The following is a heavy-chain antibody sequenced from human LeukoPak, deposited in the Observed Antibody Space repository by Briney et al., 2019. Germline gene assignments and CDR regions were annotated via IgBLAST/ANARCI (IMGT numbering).Heavy chain of an antibody. J-gene: IGHJ4*02. CDR2: IYYSGTT. D-gene: IGHD3-3*01. Sequence: PSETLSLTCTVSGGSISSYYWNWIRQPPGKGLECIGYIYYSGTTNYNPSLKSRVTISVDTSKNQFSLKLSSVTAADTAVYYCARVTIFGVLPYYFDYWGQGTLVTVSS. CDR3: ARVTIFGVLPYYFDY. V-gene: IGHV4-59*01. CDR1: GGSISSYY.